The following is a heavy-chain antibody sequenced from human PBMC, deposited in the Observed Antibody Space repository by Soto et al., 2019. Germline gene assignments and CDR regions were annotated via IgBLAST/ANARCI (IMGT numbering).Heavy chain of an antibody. Sequence: EVQLVESGGGLVQPGGSLRLSCAVSGFTFSNYWMHWVRQAPGKGLVWVSRINSDGSSTSYADFVKGRFTISRDNAKNTLYLQMSSLRAEDTAVYYGARFLVDGDYVPWGQGSLVTVSS. CDR2: INSDGSST. J-gene: IGHJ5*02. V-gene: IGHV3-74*01. D-gene: IGHD4-17*01. CDR3: ARFLVDGDYVP. CDR1: GFTFSNYW.